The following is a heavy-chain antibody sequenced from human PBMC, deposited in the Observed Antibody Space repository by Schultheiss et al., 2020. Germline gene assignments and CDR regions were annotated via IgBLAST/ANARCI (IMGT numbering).Heavy chain of an antibody. CDR2: IYHSGST. J-gene: IGHJ6*02. CDR1: GGSFSGYY. V-gene: IGHV4-34*01. D-gene: IGHD4-23*01. CDR3: ARGVKKPYYYYGMDV. Sequence: SETLSLTCAVYGGSFSGYYWSWIRQPPGKGLEWIGEIYHSGSTNYNPSLKSRVTISVDTSKNQFSLKLSSVTAADTAVYYCARGVKKPYYYYGMDVWGQGTTVTGSS.